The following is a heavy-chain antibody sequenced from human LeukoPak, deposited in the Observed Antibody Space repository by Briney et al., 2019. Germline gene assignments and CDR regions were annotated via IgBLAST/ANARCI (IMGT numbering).Heavy chain of an antibody. Sequence: GGTLRLSCAVSGFTFSTKSMNWVRQAPGKGLEWVSYITADSGTTYYADSVKGRFTISRDNAKNSLYLQMNSLRDEDTAVYYCASRDYFDYWGQGTLVTVSS. CDR3: ASRDYFDY. J-gene: IGHJ4*02. CDR1: GFTFSTKS. V-gene: IGHV3-48*02. CDR2: ITADSGTT.